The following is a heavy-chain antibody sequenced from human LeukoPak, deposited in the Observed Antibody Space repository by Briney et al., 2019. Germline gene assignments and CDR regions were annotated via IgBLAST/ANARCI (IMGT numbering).Heavy chain of an antibody. CDR1: GFTFSSYA. V-gene: IGHV3-49*04. CDR3: TRDVVGVGISDY. J-gene: IGHJ4*02. D-gene: IGHD2-21*01. Sequence: QAGGSLRLSCAASGFTFSSYAMSWVRQAPGKGLEWVGFIRSKAYGGTTEYAASVKGRFTISRDDSKSIAYLQMNSLKTEDTAVYYCTRDVVGVGISDYWGQGTLVTVSS. CDR2: IRSKAYGGTT.